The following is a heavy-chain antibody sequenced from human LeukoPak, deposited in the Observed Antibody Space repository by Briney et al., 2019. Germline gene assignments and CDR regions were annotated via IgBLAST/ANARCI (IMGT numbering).Heavy chain of an antibody. Sequence: GGSLRLSCAASGFTFSSYAMIWVRQAPGKGLEWVSAISGSGGSTYYADSVKGRFTISRDNSKNTLYLQMNSLRAEDTAVYYCAKDGRGVPAATFDYWGQGTLVTVSS. V-gene: IGHV3-23*01. CDR3: AKDGRGVPAATFDY. D-gene: IGHD2-2*01. J-gene: IGHJ4*02. CDR2: ISGSGGST. CDR1: GFTFSSYA.